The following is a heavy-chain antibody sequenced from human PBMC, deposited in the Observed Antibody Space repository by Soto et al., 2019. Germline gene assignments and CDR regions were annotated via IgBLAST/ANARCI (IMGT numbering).Heavy chain of an antibody. D-gene: IGHD2-15*01. J-gene: IGHJ6*02. CDR3: AKEIVVVPANTMDV. CDR1: GFTFSSYA. Sequence: GGSLRLSCAASGFTFSSYAMSWVRQAPGKGLEWVSAISGSGGSTYYADSVKGRLTISRDNSKNTLYLQMTSLRADDTAVYYCAKEIVVVPANTMDVWGQGTTVTV. V-gene: IGHV3-23*01. CDR2: ISGSGGST.